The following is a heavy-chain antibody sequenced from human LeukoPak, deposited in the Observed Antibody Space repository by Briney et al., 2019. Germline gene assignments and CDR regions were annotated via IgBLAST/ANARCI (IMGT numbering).Heavy chain of an antibody. CDR3: AKGSSFYYYYMDV. J-gene: IGHJ6*03. Sequence: GGSLRLSCSASGFTFSSYGMDWVRQAPGKGLEWVAVIWYDGSNKYYADSVKGRFTISRDNSKNTLYLQMNSLRAEDTAVYYCAKGSSFYYYYMDVWGKGTTVTVSS. V-gene: IGHV3-33*06. CDR1: GFTFSSYG. D-gene: IGHD6-6*01. CDR2: IWYDGSNK.